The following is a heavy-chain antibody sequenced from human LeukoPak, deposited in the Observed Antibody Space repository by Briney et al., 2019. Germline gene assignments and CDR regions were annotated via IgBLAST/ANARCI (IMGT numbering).Heavy chain of an antibody. V-gene: IGHV3-48*01. CDR1: GFRFSIYW. D-gene: IGHD3-10*01. Sequence: GGSLRLSCVASGFRFSIYWMSWVRQAPGRGLEWISHITSSSSIIYYADSVQGRFTISRDDAKNSLYLQMNSLRAEDTAVYYCARHFGSGSYYYHYMDVWGKGTTVTVSS. J-gene: IGHJ6*03. CDR3: ARHFGSGSYYYHYMDV. CDR2: ITSSSSII.